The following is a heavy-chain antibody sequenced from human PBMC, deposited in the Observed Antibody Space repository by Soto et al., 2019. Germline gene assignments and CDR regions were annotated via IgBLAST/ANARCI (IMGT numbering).Heavy chain of an antibody. CDR2: ISAYNGNT. J-gene: IGHJ6*04. Sequence: QVQLVQSGAEVKKPGASVKVSCKPSGYTFTIYGITWVRQAPGQGVEWMGWISAYNGNTHYAQQLQGRVTMNTDTCTTTAYMELRSLRSADTTVYDCERYEDSGYAYGMDVWGNGTTVTVSA. V-gene: IGHV1-18*01. CDR1: GYTFTIYG. CDR3: ERYEDSGYAYGMDV. D-gene: IGHD5-12*01.